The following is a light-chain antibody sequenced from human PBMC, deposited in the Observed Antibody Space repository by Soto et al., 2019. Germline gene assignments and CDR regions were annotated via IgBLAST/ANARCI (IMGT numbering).Light chain of an antibody. CDR2: LNSDGSH. CDR1: SGHSSYA. J-gene: IGLJ2*01. Sequence: QPELTQSPSASASLGASVKLTCTLSSGHSSYAIAWHQQQPEKGPRYLMKLNSDGSHSKGDGIPDRFSGSSSGAERYLTISSLQSEDEADYYCQTWGTVVFGGGTKLTVL. V-gene: IGLV4-69*01. CDR3: QTWGTVV.